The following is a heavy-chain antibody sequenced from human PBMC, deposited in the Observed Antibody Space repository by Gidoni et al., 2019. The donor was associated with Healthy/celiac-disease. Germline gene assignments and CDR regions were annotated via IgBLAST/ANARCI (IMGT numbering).Heavy chain of an antibody. D-gene: IGHD5-12*01. V-gene: IGHV3-7*03. CDR1: GFTFSSYW. CDR3: ARDLDGFVDY. CDR2: IKQDGSEK. Sequence: EVQLVESGGGLVQPGGSLSLSCAASGFTFSSYWMSWVRQDPGKGLGWVANIKQDGSEKYYVDSVKGRFTISRDNAKNSLYLQMNSLRAEDTAVYYCARDLDGFVDYWGQGTLVTVSS. J-gene: IGHJ4*02.